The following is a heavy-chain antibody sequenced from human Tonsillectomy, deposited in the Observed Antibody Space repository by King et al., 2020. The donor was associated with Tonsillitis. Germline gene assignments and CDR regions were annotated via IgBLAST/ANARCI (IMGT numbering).Heavy chain of an antibody. J-gene: IGHJ6*02. CDR2: ISWNSGRI. Sequence: EVQLVESGGGLIQPGRSLRLSCAASGFTFDDYAMHWVRQAPGEGLEWVSGISWNSGRIGYADSVKGRFTISRDNAKNSLYLQMNSLRVEDTALYYCAKINVLGDDHYYGMDVWGQGTTVTVSS. V-gene: IGHV3-9*01. CDR3: AKINVLGDDHYYGMDV. CDR1: GFTFDDYA. D-gene: IGHD3-10*01.